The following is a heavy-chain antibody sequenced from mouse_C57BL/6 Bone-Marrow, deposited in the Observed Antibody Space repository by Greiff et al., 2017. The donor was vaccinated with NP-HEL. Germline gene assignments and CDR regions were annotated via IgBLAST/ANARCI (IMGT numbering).Heavy chain of an antibody. Sequence: QVQLKESGAELARPGASVKLSCKASGYTFTSYGISWVKQRTGQGLEWIGEIYPRSGNTYYNEKFKGKATLTADKSSSTAYMELRSLTSEDSAVYFCARDYYGSRRGFAYWGQGTLVTVSA. CDR1: GYTFTSYG. D-gene: IGHD1-1*01. CDR2: IYPRSGNT. CDR3: ARDYYGSRRGFAY. V-gene: IGHV1-81*01. J-gene: IGHJ3*01.